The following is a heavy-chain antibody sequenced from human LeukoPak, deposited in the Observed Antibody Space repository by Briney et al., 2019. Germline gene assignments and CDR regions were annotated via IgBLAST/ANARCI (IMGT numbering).Heavy chain of an antibody. CDR1: GFTFSSFA. CDR3: AKAGLGHCGSINCPTGLDS. D-gene: IGHD2-2*01. Sequence: PGGSLRLSCAASGFTFSSFAMHWVRQAPGKGLEWVAVISSDGDNKYSADSVKGRFTISRDNSKKTLYLQLNSLGPEDTAVYHCAKAGLGHCGSINCPTGLDSWGQGTLVTVSS. J-gene: IGHJ4*02. CDR2: ISSDGDNK. V-gene: IGHV3-30*18.